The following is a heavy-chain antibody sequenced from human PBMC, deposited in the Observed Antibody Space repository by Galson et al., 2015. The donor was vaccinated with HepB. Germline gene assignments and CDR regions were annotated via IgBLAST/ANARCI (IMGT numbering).Heavy chain of an antibody. CDR1: GGTFSSYA. V-gene: IGHV1-69*13. J-gene: IGHJ6*02. Sequence: SVKVSCKASGGTFSSYAISWVRQAPGQGLEWMGGIIPIFGTANYAQKFQGRVTITADESTSTAYMELSSLRSEDTAVYYCASDNYYCSSTSCSKTYYYYYGMDVWVQGTTVTVSS. CDR3: ASDNYYCSSTSCSKTYYYYYGMDV. D-gene: IGHD2-2*01. CDR2: IIPIFGTA.